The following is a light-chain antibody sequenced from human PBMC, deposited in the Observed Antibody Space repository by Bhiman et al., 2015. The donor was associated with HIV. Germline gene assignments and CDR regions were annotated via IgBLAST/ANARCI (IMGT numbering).Light chain of an antibody. CDR2: FDT. Sequence: SYVLTQPPSVSVAPGKTATITCGGNNIGSKNVHWYQQKPGRAPVLVIYFDTDRPSGIPERFSGSKSGTSASLAISGLLPEDEAVYYCAAWDDNLNVWVFGGGTKLTV. V-gene: IGLV3-21*04. CDR3: AAWDDNLNVWV. J-gene: IGLJ3*02. CDR1: NIGSKN.